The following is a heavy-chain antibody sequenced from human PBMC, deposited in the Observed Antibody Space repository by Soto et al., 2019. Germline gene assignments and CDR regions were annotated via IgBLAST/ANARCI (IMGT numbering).Heavy chain of an antibody. J-gene: IGHJ3*02. Sequence: EVQLLESGGGLVQHGGSLRLSCAASGFTFSSYAMSWVRQAPGKGLEWVSAISGSGGSTYYADSVKGRFTISRDNSKNTLYLQMNSLRAEDTAVYYCAKEVHPMGYGDYPDAFDIWGQGTMVTVSS. CDR2: ISGSGGST. D-gene: IGHD4-17*01. CDR3: AKEVHPMGYGDYPDAFDI. CDR1: GFTFSSYA. V-gene: IGHV3-23*01.